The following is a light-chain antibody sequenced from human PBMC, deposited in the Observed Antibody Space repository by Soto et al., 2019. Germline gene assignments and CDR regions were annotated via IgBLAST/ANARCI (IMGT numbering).Light chain of an antibody. V-gene: IGLV2-14*01. CDR2: EVR. CDR3: SSYRSSTTFV. J-gene: IGLJ1*01. Sequence: QSALTQPASVSGSPGQSITISCNGSSSDVGAYNYVSWYQQYPGKAPKVIIFEVRKRPSGVSNRFSGSKSVDTASLTISGLQADDEADYYCSSYRSSTTFVFGTGTKLTVL. CDR1: SSDVGAYNY.